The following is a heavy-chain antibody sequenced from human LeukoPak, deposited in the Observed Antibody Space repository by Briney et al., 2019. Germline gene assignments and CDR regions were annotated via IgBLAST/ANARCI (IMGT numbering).Heavy chain of an antibody. V-gene: IGHV3-21*01. CDR1: GFTFSSYS. CDR2: ISSSSSYI. Sequence: KPGGSLRLSCAASGFTFSSYSMNWVRQAPGKGLEWVSSISSSSSYIYYADSVKGRFTISRDNAKSSLYLQMNSLRAEDTAVYYCARDLGDTAMVADYWGQGTLVTVSS. D-gene: IGHD5-18*01. CDR3: ARDLGDTAMVADY. J-gene: IGHJ4*02.